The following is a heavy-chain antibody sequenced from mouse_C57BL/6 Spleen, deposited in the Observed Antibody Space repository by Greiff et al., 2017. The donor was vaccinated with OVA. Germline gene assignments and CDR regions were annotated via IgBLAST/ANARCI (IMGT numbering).Heavy chain of an antibody. D-gene: IGHD2-4*01. Sequence: VKLQQPGAELVMPGASVKLSCKASGYTFTSYWMHWVKQRPGQGLEWIGEIDPSDSYTNYDQKFKGKSTLTVDKSSSTAYMQLSSLTSEDSAVYYCARKEPTYDYEDYWGQGTTLTVSS. CDR3: ARKEPTYDYEDY. J-gene: IGHJ2*01. V-gene: IGHV1-69*01. CDR1: GYTFTSYW. CDR2: IDPSDSYT.